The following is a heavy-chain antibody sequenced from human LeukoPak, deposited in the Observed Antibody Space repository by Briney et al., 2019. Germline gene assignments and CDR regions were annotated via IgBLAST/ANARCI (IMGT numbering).Heavy chain of an antibody. D-gene: IGHD6-6*01. CDR3: ARPRSYEAFDI. J-gene: IGHJ3*02. V-gene: IGHV3-30*04. CDR1: GFRFSGYA. CDR2: ISDDGTFS. Sequence: GTSLRLSCRASGFRFSGYAMQWVRQAPGKGLEWVALISDDGTFSDHRDSVKGRFIISRDNARNMLELQMNSLRAEDTAVYYCARPRSYEAFDIWGQGTMVTVSS.